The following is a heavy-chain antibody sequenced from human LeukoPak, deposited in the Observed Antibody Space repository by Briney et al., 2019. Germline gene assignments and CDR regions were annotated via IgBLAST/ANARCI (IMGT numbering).Heavy chain of an antibody. Sequence: SETLXLTCTVSGGSISSGGYYWSWIRQPPGXGXEWXGYIYHSGSTYYNPSLKSRVTISVDRSKNQFSLKLSSVTAADTAVYYCAREGYSSSWYYFDYWGQGTLVTVSS. CDR2: IYHSGST. J-gene: IGHJ4*02. V-gene: IGHV4-30-2*01. CDR1: GGSISSGGYY. D-gene: IGHD6-13*01. CDR3: AREGYSSSWYYFDY.